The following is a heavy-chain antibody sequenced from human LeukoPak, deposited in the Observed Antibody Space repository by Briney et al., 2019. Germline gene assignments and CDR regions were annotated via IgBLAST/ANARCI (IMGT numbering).Heavy chain of an antibody. CDR3: ARDRHYDFYYIRGEYNWFDP. J-gene: IGHJ5*02. CDR1: RFTFSSYW. V-gene: IGHV3-7*01. CDR2: IKQDGSEK. D-gene: IGHD3-3*01. Sequence: GGSLRLSCAASRFTFSSYWMSWVRQAPGKGLEWVANIKQDGSEKYYVDSVKGRFTISRDNAKNSLYLQMNSLRAEDTAVYYCARDRHYDFYYIRGEYNWFDPWGQGTLVTVSS.